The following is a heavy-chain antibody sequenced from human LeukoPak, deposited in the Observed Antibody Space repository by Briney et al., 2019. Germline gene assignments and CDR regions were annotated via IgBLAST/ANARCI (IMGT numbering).Heavy chain of an antibody. J-gene: IGHJ4*02. Sequence: SETLSLTCTVSGGSISSSGYYWGWLRQPPGKGLEWIGSIYYSGSTYYNPSLKSRVTISGDTSKNQFSLKLYSVTAADTAVYYCARVGPYDILTGYYRGAYYFDYWGQGTLVTVSS. V-gene: IGHV4-39*01. CDR2: IYYSGST. CDR3: ARVGPYDILTGYYRGAYYFDY. D-gene: IGHD3-9*01. CDR1: GGSISSSGYY.